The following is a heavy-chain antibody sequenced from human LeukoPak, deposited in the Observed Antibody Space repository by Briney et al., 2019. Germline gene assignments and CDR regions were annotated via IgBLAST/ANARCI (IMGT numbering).Heavy chain of an antibody. CDR3: ARRILTGYYKDAFDI. CDR2: IYTSGST. Sequence: PSETLSLTCAVSGGSISSGGYSWSWIRQPPGKGLEWIGYIYTSGSTNYNPSLKSRVTISVDTSKNQFSLKLSSVTAADTAVYYCARRILTGYYKDAFDIWGQGTMVTVSS. J-gene: IGHJ3*02. CDR1: GGSISSGGYS. V-gene: IGHV4-61*08. D-gene: IGHD3-9*01.